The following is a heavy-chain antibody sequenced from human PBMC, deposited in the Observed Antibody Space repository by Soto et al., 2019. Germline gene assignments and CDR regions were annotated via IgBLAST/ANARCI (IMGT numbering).Heavy chain of an antibody. V-gene: IGHV1-8*01. Sequence: QVHLVQSGAEVRKPGASVKVSCKASGYTFTSYDINWVRQATGQGLEWMGWMNPNSGNTAYAQKFQGRVTMTRNTSISTAHMELISLRSEDTAVYYCARERTRGFDPWGQGTLVSVSS. CDR2: MNPNSGNT. CDR1: GYTFTSYD. J-gene: IGHJ5*02. CDR3: ARERTRGFDP.